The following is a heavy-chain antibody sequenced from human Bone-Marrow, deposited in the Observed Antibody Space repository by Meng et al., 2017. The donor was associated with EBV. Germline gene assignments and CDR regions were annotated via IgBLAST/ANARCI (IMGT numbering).Heavy chain of an antibody. J-gene: IGHJ5*02. CDR1: GETFTNYD. CDR3: ARGRLDARGYFDP. V-gene: IGHV1-8*01. Sequence: AECAMSGTAVTVSCNASGETFTNYDIHCVRQATGQGLELMGWMNPNTGNTGYAQKFQGRGTMTRNTSICTAYRELSRLRSEDTAVYYWARGRLDARGYFDPWGQGTLVTVSS. CDR2: MNPNTGNT. D-gene: IGHD5-18*01.